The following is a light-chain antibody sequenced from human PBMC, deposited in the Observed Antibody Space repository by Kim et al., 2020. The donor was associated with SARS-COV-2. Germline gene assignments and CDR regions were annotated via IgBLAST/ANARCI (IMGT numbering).Light chain of an antibody. CDR3: QQYDTTPCT. CDR1: QSVAGKY. Sequence: IALTQSPGTLSLSPGETATLSCRASQSVAGKYVAWYQQKPGQAPRLLIFDASTRATGISDRFSGSGSGTDFSLTISRLEPEDFAVYYCQQYDTTPCTFGQGTNLEI. V-gene: IGKV3-20*01. CDR2: DAS. J-gene: IGKJ2*02.